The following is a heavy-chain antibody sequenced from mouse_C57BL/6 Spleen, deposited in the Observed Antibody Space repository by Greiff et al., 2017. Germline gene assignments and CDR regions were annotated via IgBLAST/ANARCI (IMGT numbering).Heavy chain of an antibody. D-gene: IGHD1-1*01. CDR2: IDPSDNET. CDR1: GYTFTSYW. Sequence: QVQLQQPGAELVRPGSSVKLSCKASGYTFTSYWMHWVKQRPIQGLEWIGNIDPSDNETHYNQKFKDKAPLTVEKSSSTAYMQLSSLTAEDSAVYYCAREGTTVFDYWGQGTTLTVSS. J-gene: IGHJ2*01. CDR3: AREGTTVFDY. V-gene: IGHV1-52*01.